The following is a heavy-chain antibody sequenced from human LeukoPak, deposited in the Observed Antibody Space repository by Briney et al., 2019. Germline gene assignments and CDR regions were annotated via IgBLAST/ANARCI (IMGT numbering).Heavy chain of an antibody. CDR3: ARSYCGGDCYTYYYYGMDV. CDR2: IYHSGST. J-gene: IGHJ6*02. V-gene: IGHV4-30-2*01. D-gene: IGHD2-21*02. CDR1: GGSISSGGYS. Sequence: PSETLSLTCDVSGGSISSGGYSWSWIRQPPGKGLEWIGYIYHSGSTYYNPSLKSRVTISVDRSKNQFSLKLSSVTAADTAVYYCARSYCGGDCYTYYYYGMDVWGQGTTVTVSS.